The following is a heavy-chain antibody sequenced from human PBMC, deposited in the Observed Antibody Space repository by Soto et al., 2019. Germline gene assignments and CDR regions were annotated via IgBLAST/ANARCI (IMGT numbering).Heavy chain of an antibody. D-gene: IGHD5-18*01. J-gene: IGHJ4*02. CDR2: IHYSGTT. V-gene: IGHV4-31*03. CDR3: ARDRDSYGFHDY. Sequence: QVQLQESGPGLVKPSQTLSVTCTVSGGSIISGGYYWSWIRQHPGKGLEWIGYIHYSGTTYYNPSLKSRVTISIDTSKKQFSLKLSSVTAADTAVYYCARDRDSYGFHDYWGQGTLVTVSS. CDR1: GGSIISGGYY.